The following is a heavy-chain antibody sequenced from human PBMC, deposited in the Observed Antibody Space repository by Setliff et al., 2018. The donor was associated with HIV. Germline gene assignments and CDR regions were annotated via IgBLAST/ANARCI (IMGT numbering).Heavy chain of an antibody. V-gene: IGHV3-72*01. Sequence: GGSLRLSCAASGFTFSDHYMDWVRQSPGKGLEWVGRIANKADSHTIQYAASVQGRFTISRDDSKNSLYLQMSNLQAEDTALYYCTRPQYFYDIGGSDYWGQGTLVTVSS. D-gene: IGHD3-22*01. CDR3: TRPQYFYDIGGSDY. J-gene: IGHJ4*02. CDR1: GFTFSDHY. CDR2: IANKADSHTI.